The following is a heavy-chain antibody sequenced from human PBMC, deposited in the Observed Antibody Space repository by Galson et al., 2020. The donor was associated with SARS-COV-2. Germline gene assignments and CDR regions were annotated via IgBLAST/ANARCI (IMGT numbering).Heavy chain of an antibody. Sequence: ASVKVSCKASGYTFTGYYMHCVRQAPGQGLEWMGWINPNSGGTNYAQKFQGRVTMTRDTSISTAYMELSRLRSDDTAVYYCARAVDFWSGKLDYWGQGPLVTVSS. CDR2: INPNSGGT. V-gene: IGHV1-2*02. CDR3: ARAVDFWSGKLDY. D-gene: IGHD3-3*01. J-gene: IGHJ4*02. CDR1: GYTFTGYY.